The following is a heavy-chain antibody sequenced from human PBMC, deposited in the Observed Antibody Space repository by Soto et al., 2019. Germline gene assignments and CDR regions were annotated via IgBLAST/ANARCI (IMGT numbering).Heavy chain of an antibody. Sequence: AGGSLRLCCAASGFTCSDYYMSWIRQAPGKGLEWVSYISSSSSYTNYADSVKGRFTISRDNAKNSLYLQMNSLRAEDTAVYYCARVDYYGSGSYLNWFDPWGQGTLVTVSS. CDR3: ARVDYYGSGSYLNWFDP. D-gene: IGHD3-10*01. V-gene: IGHV3-11*06. CDR1: GFTCSDYY. CDR2: ISSSSSYT. J-gene: IGHJ5*02.